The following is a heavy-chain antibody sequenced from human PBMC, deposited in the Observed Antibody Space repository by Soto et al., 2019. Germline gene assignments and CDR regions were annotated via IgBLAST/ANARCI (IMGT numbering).Heavy chain of an antibody. CDR1: GDSISNGGYY. J-gene: IGHJ4*02. CDR2: IYHTGST. D-gene: IGHD2-15*01. V-gene: IGHV4-31*03. CDR3: ASGGRDGPQWDY. Sequence: QVKLQESGPGLVKPSQTLSITCTVSGDSISNGGYYWSWIRQHPGKGLEWIGYIYHTGSTYYNPSLKSRVIISVDTSKNQFSLKLSSVTAADTAVYYCASGGRDGPQWDYWGQGTLVTVSS.